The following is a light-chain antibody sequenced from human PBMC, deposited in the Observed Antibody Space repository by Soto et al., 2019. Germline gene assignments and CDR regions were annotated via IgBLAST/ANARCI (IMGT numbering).Light chain of an antibody. V-gene: IGLV4-69*01. Sequence: QLVLTQSPSASASLGASVKLTCTLSSGHSTFSIAWHQQRPEKGPRYLMKLNSDGSHNKGDGIPDRFSGSSSGAERYLTISSLQSEDEADYYCQTWGTGIGVFGGGTKLTVL. CDR1: SGHSTFS. CDR2: LNSDGSH. J-gene: IGLJ2*01. CDR3: QTWGTGIGV.